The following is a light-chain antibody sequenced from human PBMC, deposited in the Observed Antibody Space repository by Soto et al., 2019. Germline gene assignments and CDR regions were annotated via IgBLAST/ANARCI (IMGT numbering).Light chain of an antibody. J-gene: IGKJ3*01. CDR1: QSVSSN. V-gene: IGKV3-15*01. CDR3: QQYNNWPFT. Sequence: EIVMTQSPATLPVSPGDRATLSCRASQSVSSNLAWYQQKPGQAPRLLIYGASTRATGIPARFSGSGSGTEFTLTISSLQSEDFAVYYCQQYNNWPFTFGPGTKVDIK. CDR2: GAS.